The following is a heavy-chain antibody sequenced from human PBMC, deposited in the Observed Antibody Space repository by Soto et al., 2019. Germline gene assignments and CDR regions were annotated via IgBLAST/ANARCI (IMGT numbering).Heavy chain of an antibody. CDR1: GYTLSGFY. D-gene: IGHD6-19*01. Sequence: ASVKVSCTASGYTLSGFYMHWVRQAPGQGLEWMGWINPNSGGTKYAEKFQGRVTMTRDTSISTAYVELSRLTSDDTAVYYCASAAVTGTAGLDFWGQGTLVTVSS. CDR2: INPNSGGT. V-gene: IGHV1-2*02. CDR3: ASAAVTGTAGLDF. J-gene: IGHJ4*02.